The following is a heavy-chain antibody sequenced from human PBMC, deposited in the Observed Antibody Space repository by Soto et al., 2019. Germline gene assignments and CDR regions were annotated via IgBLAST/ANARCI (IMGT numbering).Heavy chain of an antibody. CDR1: GFTFSSYW. CDR3: VTAVRTRLDN. D-gene: IGHD3-10*01. J-gene: IGHJ4*02. CDR2: IRQSGDRS. Sequence: GGSLRLSCAASGFTFSSYWMSWVRQAPGKGLEWVSSIRQSGDRSSYADSAKGRFTISRDNSKNTLYLKMNGLRLDDTAVYYCVTAVRTRLDNWGPGTLVTVSS. V-gene: IGHV3-23*01.